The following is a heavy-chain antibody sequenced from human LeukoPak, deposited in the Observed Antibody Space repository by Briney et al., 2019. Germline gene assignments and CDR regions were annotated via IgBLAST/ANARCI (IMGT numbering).Heavy chain of an antibody. Sequence: GGSLRLSCAASGFTFDDYAMHWVRQAPGKGLEWVSGISWNSGSIGYADSVKGRFTISRDNAKNSLYLQMNSLRAEDTALYYCAKGMSKWELLGLFDYWGQGTLVTVSS. V-gene: IGHV3-9*01. CDR1: GFTFDDYA. CDR3: AKGMSKWELLGLFDY. D-gene: IGHD1-26*01. CDR2: ISWNSGSI. J-gene: IGHJ4*02.